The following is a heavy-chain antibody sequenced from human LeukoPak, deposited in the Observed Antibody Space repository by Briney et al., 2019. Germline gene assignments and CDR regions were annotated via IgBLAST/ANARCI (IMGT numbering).Heavy chain of an antibody. CDR2: ISSSSSYI. D-gene: IGHD2-15*01. J-gene: IGHJ4*02. CDR3: ASFIFSLRF. V-gene: IGHV3-21*01. Sequence: GGSLRLSCAPSGFTFTTNGMSCVRQAPGKGLEWVSSISSSSSYIYYADSVKGRFTISRDNAKNSLYLQMNSLRAEDTAVYYCASFIFSLRFWGQGTLVTVSS. CDR1: GFTFTTNG.